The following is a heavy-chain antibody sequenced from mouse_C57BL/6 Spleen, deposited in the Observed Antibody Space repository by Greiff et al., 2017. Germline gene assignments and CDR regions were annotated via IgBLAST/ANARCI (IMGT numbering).Heavy chain of an antibody. CDR2: IDPETGGT. V-gene: IGHV1-15*01. J-gene: IGHJ2*01. Sequence: VQGVESGAELVRPGASVTLSCKASGYTFTDYEMHWVKQTPVHGLEWIGAIDPETGGTAYNQKFKGKAILTADKSSSTAYMELRSLTSDDSAVYYCTRTSVNWGQGTTLTVSS. CDR3: TRTSVN. CDR1: GYTFTDYE.